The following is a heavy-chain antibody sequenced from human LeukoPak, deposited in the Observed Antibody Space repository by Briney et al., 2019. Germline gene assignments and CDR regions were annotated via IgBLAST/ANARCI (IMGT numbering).Heavy chain of an antibody. CDR3: ARDGATVSPLDY. V-gene: IGHV3-74*01. J-gene: IGHJ4*02. CDR2: INSDGSST. Sequence: PGGSLRLSCEASGFTFSSYWMHWVRQAPGQGLVWVSRINSDGSSTSYGDSVKGRFTISRDNAKNTLYLQMNSLRAEDTAVYYCARDGATVSPLDYWGQGTLVTVSS. CDR1: GFTFSSYW. D-gene: IGHD4-17*01.